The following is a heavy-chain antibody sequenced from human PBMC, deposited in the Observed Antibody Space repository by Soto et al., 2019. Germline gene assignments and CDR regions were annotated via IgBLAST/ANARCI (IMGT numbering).Heavy chain of an antibody. Sequence: EVQLLESGGGLGQPGGSLRLSCTGSGFTFSSYAMNWVRQAPGKGLECVSTISGSGGTTYYADSVKGRFTTSRDNSKNRLYLQMSSLRAEDTAVYYCAKNGRAAAMYNWFDPWGQGTLVTVSS. V-gene: IGHV3-23*01. CDR1: GFTFSSYA. CDR2: ISGSGGTT. CDR3: AKNGRAAAMYNWFDP. J-gene: IGHJ5*02. D-gene: IGHD6-13*01.